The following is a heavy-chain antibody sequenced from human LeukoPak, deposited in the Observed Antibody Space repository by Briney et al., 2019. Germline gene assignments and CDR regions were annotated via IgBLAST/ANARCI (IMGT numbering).Heavy chain of an antibody. CDR3: TTAPQVIAMLD. CDR1: EFNFRSSW. CDR2: IHADGSPT. V-gene: IGHV3-74*01. D-gene: IGHD2-21*01. Sequence: GGSLRLSCVTSEFNFRSSWMHWVRQAPGKGLVWVSRIHADGSPTNYADSVKGRFTITRDNARSTLYLQMNSLSVEDTAVYYCTTAPQVIAMLDWGRGILVTVSS. J-gene: IGHJ4*02.